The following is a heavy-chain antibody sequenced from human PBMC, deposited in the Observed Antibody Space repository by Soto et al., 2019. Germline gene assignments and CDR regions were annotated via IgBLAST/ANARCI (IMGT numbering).Heavy chain of an antibody. V-gene: IGHV3-48*02. Sequence: GGSLRLSCAASGFTFNGYSMNWVRHTPGKGLEWISYISSSSSTIYYADSVKGRFTISRDNAKNSLYLQMNSLRDEDSAVYYCVTDLNWQGHWGQGTLVTVSS. CDR3: VTDLNWQGH. CDR1: GFTFNGYS. CDR2: ISSSSSTI. J-gene: IGHJ4*02.